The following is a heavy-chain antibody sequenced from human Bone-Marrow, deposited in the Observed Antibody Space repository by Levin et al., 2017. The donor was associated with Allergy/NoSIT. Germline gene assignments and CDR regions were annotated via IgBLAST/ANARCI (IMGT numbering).Heavy chain of an antibody. J-gene: IGHJ4*02. CDR1: GLTFNKAW. V-gene: IGHV3-15*05. CDR3: TADVEESYYYSCDY. D-gene: IGHD3-10*01. CDR2: IKRTSEGATT. Sequence: GESLKISCAVSGLTFNKAWMTWVRQAPGKGLECVGRIKRTSEGATTDYAASVKGRFTISRDDAKDTVYLQMNSLTTEDTAVYYCTADVEESYYYSCDYWGQGTLVTVSS.